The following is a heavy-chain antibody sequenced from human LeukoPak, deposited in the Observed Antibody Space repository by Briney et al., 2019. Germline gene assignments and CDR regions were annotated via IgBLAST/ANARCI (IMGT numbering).Heavy chain of an antibody. V-gene: IGHV4-39*01. CDR2: IYYSGST. D-gene: IGHD3-3*01. J-gene: IGHJ3*02. CDR1: GGSISSYTYY. Sequence: SETLSLTCTVSGGSISSYTYYWGWLRQPPGKGLEWIGSIYYSGSTYYHLSLKVRVTISVDTSKNQFSLKLRTVTAADTAYYYCASRTIQSIGGRRGDIFDIWGEETKVTVSS. CDR3: ASRTIQSIGGRRGDIFDI.